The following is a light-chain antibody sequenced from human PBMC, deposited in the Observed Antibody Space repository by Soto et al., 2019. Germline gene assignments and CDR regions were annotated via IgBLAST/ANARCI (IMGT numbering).Light chain of an antibody. CDR2: ETS. CDR3: QQFSSYPLT. V-gene: IGKV3-11*01. Sequence: EIVLTQSPATLSLSPGQRATLSCRASPSFSKYLAWYQQKPGEAPRLLIYETSNRATGIAARFRGXGYGTDFTLTSSSLQPDDFAVYYCQQFSSYPLTFGGGTKVDI. J-gene: IGKJ4*01. CDR1: PSFSKY.